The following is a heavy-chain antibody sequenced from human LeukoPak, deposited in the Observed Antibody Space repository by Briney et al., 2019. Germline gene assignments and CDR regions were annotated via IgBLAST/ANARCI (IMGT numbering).Heavy chain of an antibody. Sequence: GGSLRLSCAASGFTFSSYEMNWVCQAPGKGLEWVSYISSSGSTMYYADSVKGRFTISRDNAKNSLYLQMNSLRAEDTALYYCARELDTSGPSDAFDIWGQGTMVTVSS. CDR2: ISSSGSTM. D-gene: IGHD3-22*01. CDR3: ARELDTSGPSDAFDI. J-gene: IGHJ3*02. CDR1: GFTFSSYE. V-gene: IGHV3-48*03.